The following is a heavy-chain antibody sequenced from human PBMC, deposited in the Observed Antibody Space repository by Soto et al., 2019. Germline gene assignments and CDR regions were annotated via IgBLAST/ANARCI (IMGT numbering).Heavy chain of an antibody. J-gene: IGHJ4*02. CDR3: AKATRGQGIGALCYSFVF. D-gene: IGHD2-15*01. V-gene: IGHV3-23*01. Sequence: EVQLLESGGGLVQPGGSLRLSCAASGFTFTNYAMNWVRHSPGKGLEWVASVIGTGIDTYHAASVKGRFTISRDNSRNTMYLEMNRLRAEDTAMYHLAKATRGQGIGALCYSFVFWCQGILVTVS. CDR1: GFTFTNYA. CDR2: VIGTGIDT.